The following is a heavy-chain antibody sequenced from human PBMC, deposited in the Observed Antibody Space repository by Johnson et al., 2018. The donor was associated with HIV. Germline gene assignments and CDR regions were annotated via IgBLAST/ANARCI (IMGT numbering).Heavy chain of an antibody. D-gene: IGHD3-16*01. J-gene: IGHJ3*02. CDR1: GFTFSSYG. Sequence: QVQLVESGGGVVQPGGSLRLSCAASGFTFSSYGMHWVRQAPGKGLEWVAAIGYDGNDKDYADSVKGRFTISRDNSRNTLYLHLTSLRAVDTAVYYCARGRMGRENAFDIWGQGTMVTVSS. V-gene: IGHV3-30*19. CDR3: ARGRMGRENAFDI. CDR2: IGYDGNDK.